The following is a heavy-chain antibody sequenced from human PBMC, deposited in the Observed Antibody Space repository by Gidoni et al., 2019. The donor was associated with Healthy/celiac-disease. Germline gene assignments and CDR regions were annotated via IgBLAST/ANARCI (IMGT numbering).Heavy chain of an antibody. D-gene: IGHD6-25*01. CDR3: AKDIYQRRRVHYYYGMDV. Sequence: VSGISWNSGSIGYADSVKGRFTISRDNAKNSLYLQMNSLRAEDTALYYCAKDIYQRRRVHYYYGMDVWGQGTTVTVSS. V-gene: IGHV3-9*01. J-gene: IGHJ6*02. CDR2: ISWNSGSI.